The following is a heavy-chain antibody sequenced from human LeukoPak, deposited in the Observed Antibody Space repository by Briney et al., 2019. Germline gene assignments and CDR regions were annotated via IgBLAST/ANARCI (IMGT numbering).Heavy chain of an antibody. D-gene: IGHD4-17*01. Sequence: SETLSLTCAVYGGSFSGYYWSWIRQPPGKGLEWIGEIHHSGSTNYNPSLKSRVTISVDTSKNQFSLKLSSVTAADTAVYYCARGYGDYYFDYWGQGTLVTVSS. CDR3: ARGYGDYYFDY. CDR1: GGSFSGYY. V-gene: IGHV4-34*01. CDR2: IHHSGST. J-gene: IGHJ4*02.